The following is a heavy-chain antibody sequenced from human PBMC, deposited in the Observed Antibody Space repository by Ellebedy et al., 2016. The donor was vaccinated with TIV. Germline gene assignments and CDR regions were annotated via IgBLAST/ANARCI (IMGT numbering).Heavy chain of an antibody. J-gene: IGHJ4*02. V-gene: IGHV5-10-1*01. Sequence: KVFCKGSGYSFSSYWITWVRQMPGKGLESMGRIDPSDSYTKYSPSFQGHVTISADKSIDTAYLQWSSLKASDTAFYYCARFSGSFGGFDYWGQGTLVTVSS. D-gene: IGHD1-26*01. CDR1: GYSFSSYW. CDR3: ARFSGSFGGFDY. CDR2: IDPSDSYT.